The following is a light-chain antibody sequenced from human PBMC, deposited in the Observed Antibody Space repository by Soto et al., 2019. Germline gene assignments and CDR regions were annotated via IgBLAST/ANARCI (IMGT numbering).Light chain of an antibody. CDR2: AAS. Sequence: DIQMTQSPSSLSASVGDRVTITCRASQGISNYLDWCQQKPGKVPQLLVYAASTLQSGVPSLTISSLQPEDVATYDCQKYNSALWTFGQGTKVEIK. CDR1: QGISNY. CDR3: QKYNSALWT. J-gene: IGKJ1*01. V-gene: IGKV1-27*01.